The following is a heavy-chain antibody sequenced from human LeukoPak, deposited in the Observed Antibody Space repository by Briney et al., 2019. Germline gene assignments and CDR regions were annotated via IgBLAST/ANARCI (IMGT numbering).Heavy chain of an antibody. D-gene: IGHD3-22*01. J-gene: IGHJ1*01. V-gene: IGHV4-39*01. CDR2: IYYSGRT. Sequence: SETLSLTCSVSGDSVSRSGSYWDWIRQPPGKGLEWIGTIYYSGRTYYSPSLKSRVTMSVDPSNNQFSLNLRSVTAADTAVYYCARRRYYDGSGYLEWGQSTLLSVSS. CDR1: GDSVSRSGSY. CDR3: ARRRYYDGSGYLE.